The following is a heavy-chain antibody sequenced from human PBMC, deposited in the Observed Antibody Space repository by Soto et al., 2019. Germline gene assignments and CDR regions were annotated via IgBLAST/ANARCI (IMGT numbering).Heavy chain of an antibody. D-gene: IGHD3-10*01. CDR1: GGSISSSGYY. CDR3: ARQVIDGALAGAGSFDY. Sequence: SETLSLTCTVSGGSISSSGYYWGWIRQPPGKGLEWIGSFYYSGSTYYNPSLESRVTISVDTSDNQFSLKLSSVTAADTAVYYCARQVIDGALAGAGSFDYWGQGTLVTSPQ. V-gene: IGHV4-39*01. CDR2: FYYSGST. J-gene: IGHJ4*02.